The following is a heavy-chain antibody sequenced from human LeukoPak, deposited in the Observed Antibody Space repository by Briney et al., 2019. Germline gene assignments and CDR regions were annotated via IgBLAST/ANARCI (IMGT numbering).Heavy chain of an antibody. CDR1: GGSFSGYY. CDR2: INHSGST. Sequence: SETLSLTCAVYGGSFSGYYWSWIRQPPGKGLEWIGEINHSGSTNYNPSLKSRVTISVDTSKNQFSLKLSSVTAADTAVYYCARVPGRRWFDPWGQGTLVTVSS. V-gene: IGHV4-34*01. CDR3: ARVPGRRWFDP. J-gene: IGHJ5*02.